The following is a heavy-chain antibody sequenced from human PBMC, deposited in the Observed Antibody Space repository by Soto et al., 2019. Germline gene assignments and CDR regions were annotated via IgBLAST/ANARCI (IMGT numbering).Heavy chain of an antibody. CDR3: AKERGRNSLPPSYNWFDP. Sequence: QVQLVQSGAEVKKPGASVKVSCKASGYIFTDYHIHWVRQAPGQGLEFMGWINTDNGGAGSAQQFQGRVTVTRDTSITTVYLELINLRSHDTAVYFCAKERGRNSLPPSYNWFDPWGQGTLITVSS. J-gene: IGHJ5*02. CDR1: GYIFTDYH. D-gene: IGHD1-1*01. V-gene: IGHV1-2*02. CDR2: INTDNGGA.